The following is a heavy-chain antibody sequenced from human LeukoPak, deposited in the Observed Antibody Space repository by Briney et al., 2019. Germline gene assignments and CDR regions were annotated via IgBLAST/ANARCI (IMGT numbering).Heavy chain of an antibody. D-gene: IGHD2-8*01. V-gene: IGHV3-23*01. CDR2: ISGSGGST. CDR1: GFTFSSYA. J-gene: IGHJ4*02. CDR3: AKDRSCTNDVCHGDFDY. Sequence: GGSLRLSCAASGFTFSSYAVSWVRQAPGKGLEWVSSISGSGGSTYSADSVKGRFTISRDNSKNTLYLQMNSLRAEDTALYYCAKDRSCTNDVCHGDFDYWGQGTLVTVSS.